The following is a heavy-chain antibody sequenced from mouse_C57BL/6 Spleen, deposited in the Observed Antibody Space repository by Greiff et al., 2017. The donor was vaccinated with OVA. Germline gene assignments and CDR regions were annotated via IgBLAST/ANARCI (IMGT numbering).Heavy chain of an antibody. J-gene: IGHJ1*03. Sequence: QVQLKESGAELMKPGASVKLSCKATGYTFTGYWIEWVKQRPGHGLEWIGEILPGSGSTNYNEKFKGKATFTADTSSNTAYMQLSSLTPEDSAIYYCARGDYGGTSGVWGTGTTVTVSS. CDR1: GYTFTGYW. D-gene: IGHD1-1*02. CDR3: ARGDYGGTSGV. V-gene: IGHV1-9*01. CDR2: ILPGSGST.